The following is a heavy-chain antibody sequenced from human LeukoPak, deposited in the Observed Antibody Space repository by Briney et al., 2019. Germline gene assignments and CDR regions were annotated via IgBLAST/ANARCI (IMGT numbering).Heavy chain of an antibody. V-gene: IGHV3-23*01. CDR2: ISGSGGST. CDR1: GYTFSSYA. D-gene: IGHD3-22*01. J-gene: IGHJ4*02. Sequence: GASVKLSCKASGYTFSSYAMSWVRQAPGKGLEWGSAISGSGGSTYYADSVKGRFTISRDNSKNTLYLQMNSLRAEDTAVYYCAKVKARSGYDSSGYYSGSADYYFDYWGQGTLVTVSS. CDR3: AKVKARSGYDSSGYYSGSADYYFDY.